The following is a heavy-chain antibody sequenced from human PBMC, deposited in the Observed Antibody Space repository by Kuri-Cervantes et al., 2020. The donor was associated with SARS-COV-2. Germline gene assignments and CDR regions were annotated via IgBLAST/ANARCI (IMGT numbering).Heavy chain of an antibody. D-gene: IGHD2-2*01. CDR2: IIPILGTA. CDR3: ARDLVVPAASGTDY. V-gene: IGHV1-69*04. Sequence: SVKVSCKASGYTFSSYAISWVRQAPGQGLEWMGRIIPILGTANYAQKFQGRVTITADKSTSTAYMELGSLRSEDTAVYYCARDLVVPAASGTDYWGQGTLVTVSS. CDR1: GYTFSSYA. J-gene: IGHJ4*02.